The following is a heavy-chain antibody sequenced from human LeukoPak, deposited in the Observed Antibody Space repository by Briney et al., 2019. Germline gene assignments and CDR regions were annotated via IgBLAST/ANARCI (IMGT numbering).Heavy chain of an antibody. J-gene: IGHJ4*02. D-gene: IGHD6-19*01. CDR2: ISPNSGGT. CDR1: GYTFTGYY. Sequence: RASVKVSCKASGYTFTGYYMHWVRQAPGQGLEWMGWISPNSGGTNYAQKFQGRVTMTRDTSISTAYMELSRLRSDDTAVYYCARDLHPTSGYSSGWNLDYWGQGTPVTVSS. CDR3: ARDLHPTSGYSSGWNLDY. V-gene: IGHV1-2*02.